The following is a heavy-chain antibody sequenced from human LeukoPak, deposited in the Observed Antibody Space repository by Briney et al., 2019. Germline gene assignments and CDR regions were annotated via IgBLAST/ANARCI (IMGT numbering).Heavy chain of an antibody. D-gene: IGHD3-10*02. Sequence: GSLRLSCAASGFTFSSYSMNWVRQAPGKGLEWVSYISSSSSTIYYADSVKGRYTISRDNAKNSLYLQMNSLRAEDTAVYYCAELGITMIGGVWGKGTTVTISS. CDR3: AELGITMIGGV. CDR1: GFTFSSYS. CDR2: ISSSSSTI. J-gene: IGHJ6*04. V-gene: IGHV3-48*04.